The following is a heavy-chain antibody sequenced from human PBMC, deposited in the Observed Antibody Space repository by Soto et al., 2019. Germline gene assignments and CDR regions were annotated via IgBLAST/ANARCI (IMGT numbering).Heavy chain of an antibody. J-gene: IGHJ5*02. D-gene: IGHD6-19*01. CDR1: GYTFTSYC. CDR3: ASRIAVAELGDGFDA. Sequence: ASVKVSCKASGYTFTSYCMSWVRQAPGQGLEWMGWISAYNGNTNYAQKLQGRVTMTTDTSTSTAYMELRSLRSDDTAVYYCASRIAVAELGDGFDAWGQGTLVTVSS. V-gene: IGHV1-18*04. CDR2: ISAYNGNT.